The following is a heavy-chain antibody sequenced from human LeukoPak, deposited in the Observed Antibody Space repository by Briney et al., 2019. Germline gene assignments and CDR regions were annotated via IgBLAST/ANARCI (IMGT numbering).Heavy chain of an antibody. J-gene: IGHJ4*02. V-gene: IGHV1-2*02. CDR2: INPNSGDT. Sequence: AASVTVSCMASGYTYTGYYMHWVRQAAGQGVEWMGWINPNSGDTNYAQKFQGRVTMTRDTSISTAYMELSRLRSDDTAVYYCARDGRGSLRWGQGTLVTVSS. CDR3: ARDGRGSLR. D-gene: IGHD1-26*01. CDR1: GYTYTGYY.